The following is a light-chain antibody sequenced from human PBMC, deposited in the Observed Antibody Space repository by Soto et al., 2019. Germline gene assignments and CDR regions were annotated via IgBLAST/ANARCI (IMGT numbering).Light chain of an antibody. CDR1: SSDIGAYNF. J-gene: IGLJ2*01. Sequence: VLTQPASVSGSPGQSITISCTGTSSDIGAYNFVSWYQQHPGKAPKLMLYDVNIRPSGVSNRFSGSKSGNTASLTISGLQAEDEADYYCTSWTTSTTMIFGGGTKVTVL. CDR3: TSWTTSTTMI. V-gene: IGLV2-14*03. CDR2: DVN.